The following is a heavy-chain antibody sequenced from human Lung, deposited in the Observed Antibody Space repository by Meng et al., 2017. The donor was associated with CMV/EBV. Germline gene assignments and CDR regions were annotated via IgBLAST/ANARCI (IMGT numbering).Heavy chain of an antibody. CDR2: TYYRSKWSN. Sequence: SQXXSLTXAISGDSVSNNSAAWNWIRQSPSRGLEWLGRTYYRSKWSNDYAVSLKSRITINPDTSKNQFSLQLNSMTPDDTAVYYCARSPWAWYFDILGRAXMAIFSS. V-gene: IGHV6-1*01. J-gene: IGHJ2*01. CDR1: GDSVSNNSAA. CDR3: ARSPWAWYFDI.